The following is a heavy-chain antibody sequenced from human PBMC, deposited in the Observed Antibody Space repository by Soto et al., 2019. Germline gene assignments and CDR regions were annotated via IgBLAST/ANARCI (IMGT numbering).Heavy chain of an antibody. V-gene: IGHV1-3*01. Sequence: QVHLVQSGAEARKPGASVNVSCMASGFSLKTYVVHWVRQAPGQGLEWMGWVNAASGNTQTSQKFQGRLTLTRDTSANTAYMERSSMRTEDTAVYFCARTLLLESNFDCWGHRTGVAVPS. J-gene: IGHJ4*01. CDR3: ARTLLLESNFDC. CDR2: VNAASGNT. CDR1: GFSLKTYV. D-gene: IGHD2-15*01.